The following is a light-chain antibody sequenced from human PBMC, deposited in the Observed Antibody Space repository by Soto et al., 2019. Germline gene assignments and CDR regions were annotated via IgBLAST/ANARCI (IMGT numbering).Light chain of an antibody. CDR2: DAS. J-gene: IGKJ5*01. V-gene: IGKV3-11*01. CDR1: QSVSSY. CDR3: QQRNT. Sequence: EFVLTQSPATLSLSPGKRATLSCRASQSVSSYVAWYQQKPGQAPRLVIYDASSRATGVPPRFSGSGSGIDFTLTISSLEPEDFAVYYCQQRNTFGQGTRLEI.